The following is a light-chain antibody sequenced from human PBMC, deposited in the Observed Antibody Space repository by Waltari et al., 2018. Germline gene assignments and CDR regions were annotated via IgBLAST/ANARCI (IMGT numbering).Light chain of an antibody. CDR3: CSYAGSYRV. CDR1: SSDVGGYNY. CDR2: DVS. Sequence: QSALTQPRSVSGSPGQSVTISCTGTSSDVGGYNYVSWYQQHPGKAPKLMIYDVSNRPSGVPDRFSGSRSGNTASLTISGLQAEDEADYYCCSYAGSYRVVGVGTKLTVL. J-gene: IGLJ3*02. V-gene: IGLV2-11*01.